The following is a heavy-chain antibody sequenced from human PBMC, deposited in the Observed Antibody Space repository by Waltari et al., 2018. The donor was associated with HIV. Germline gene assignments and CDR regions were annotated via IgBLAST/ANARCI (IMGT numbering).Heavy chain of an antibody. Sequence: QVQLVESGGGVVLPGRSLSISCAASGFTFRNFAMQWVRQAPGKGLEWVAFIWYDGENKYYADSVKGRFTISRDNSKNTLYLQMNSLRVEDTAVYYCARGGYYYDISGYYHYWGQGTLVTVSS. J-gene: IGHJ4*02. CDR2: IWYDGENK. CDR1: GFTFRNFA. CDR3: ARGGYYYDISGYYHY. D-gene: IGHD3-22*01. V-gene: IGHV3-33*01.